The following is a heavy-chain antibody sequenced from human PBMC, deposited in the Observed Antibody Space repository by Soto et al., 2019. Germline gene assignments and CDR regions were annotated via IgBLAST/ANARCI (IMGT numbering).Heavy chain of an antibody. CDR1: GFTFSSYS. D-gene: IGHD3-16*02. Sequence: HPGGSLRLSCAASGFTFSSYSMNWVRQAPGKGLEWVSYISSSSSTIYYADSVKGRFTISRDNAKNSLYLQMNSLRDEDTAVYYCAREGYDYVWGSYRQRTSWFDPWGQGSLVTVSP. CDR2: ISSSSSTI. J-gene: IGHJ5*02. CDR3: AREGYDYVWGSYRQRTSWFDP. V-gene: IGHV3-48*02.